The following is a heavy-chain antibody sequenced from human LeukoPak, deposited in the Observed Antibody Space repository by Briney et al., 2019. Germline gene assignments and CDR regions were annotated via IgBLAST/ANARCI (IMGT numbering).Heavy chain of an antibody. V-gene: IGHV3-15*01. CDR3: STHPTPGF. Sequence: PGGSLRLSCSASGFTFSTYWMSWVRQAPGKGLEWVGRIKSRTDGGTTDYAAPVKGRFTISRDDSENTAYLQMNSLKTEDTAVYYCSTHPTPGFWGQGTLVTVSS. J-gene: IGHJ4*02. D-gene: IGHD2-15*01. CDR2: IKSRTDGGTT. CDR1: GFTFSTYW.